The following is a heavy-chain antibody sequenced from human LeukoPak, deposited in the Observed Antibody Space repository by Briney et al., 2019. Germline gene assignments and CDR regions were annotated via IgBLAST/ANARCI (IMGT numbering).Heavy chain of an antibody. CDR1: GYTFSGYY. Sequence: ASVKVSCKASGYTFSGYYIHWVRQAPGQGLEWMGWIDDSGDTYYARNFQGRVTMTRDTSISTSYMDLSSLTSDGTAIYHCARGRGWLRLDFWGQGTLVTVSS. J-gene: IGHJ4*02. CDR3: ARGRGWLRLDF. CDR2: IDDSGDT. D-gene: IGHD5-12*01. V-gene: IGHV1-2*02.